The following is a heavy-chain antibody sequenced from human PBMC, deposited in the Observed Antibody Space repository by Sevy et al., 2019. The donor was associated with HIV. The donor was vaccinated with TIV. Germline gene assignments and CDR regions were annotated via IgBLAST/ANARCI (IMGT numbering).Heavy chain of an antibody. CDR2: IKSKTDGGTT. CDR3: TSPLNDSSGYYSYGLDY. J-gene: IGHJ4*02. V-gene: IGHV3-15*01. CDR1: GFTFSNAW. Sequence: GGSLRLSCAASGFTFSNAWMSWVRQAPGKGLEWVGRIKSKTDGGTTDYAAPVKGRFTISRDESKNTLYLQMNSLKTEDTAVYYCTSPLNDSSGYYSYGLDYWGQGTLVTVSS. D-gene: IGHD3-22*01.